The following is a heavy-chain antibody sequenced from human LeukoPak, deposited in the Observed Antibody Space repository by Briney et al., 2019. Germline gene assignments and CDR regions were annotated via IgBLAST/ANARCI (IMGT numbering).Heavy chain of an antibody. CDR3: AKSLTDIVATIRSGADY. CDR1: GFTFSSYA. Sequence: PGVSLWLSCAASGFTFSSYAMSWVRQAPGKGLGWVSGISGGGGSTFYADSVKGRFTISRDNSKNTLFLQMNSLRVEDTAVYYCAKSLTDIVATIRSGADYWGQGTLVFVSS. V-gene: IGHV3-23*01. CDR2: ISGGGGST. D-gene: IGHD5-12*01. J-gene: IGHJ4*02.